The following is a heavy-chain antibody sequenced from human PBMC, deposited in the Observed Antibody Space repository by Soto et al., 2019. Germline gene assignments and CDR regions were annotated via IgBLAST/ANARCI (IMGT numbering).Heavy chain of an antibody. Sequence: DSVKVDCKASGYTFTSYFMHGVRQAPGQGLEWMGIINPPGDTTNYAQKFQGRVTTTRDTSTSTVYMELSSLRSEDTAVYYCARGLSTSSNWSLFAYWGPGTLVTVSS. J-gene: IGHJ4*02. D-gene: IGHD6-13*01. V-gene: IGHV1-46*01. CDR2: INPPGDTT. CDR1: GYTFTSYF. CDR3: ARGLSTSSNWSLFAY.